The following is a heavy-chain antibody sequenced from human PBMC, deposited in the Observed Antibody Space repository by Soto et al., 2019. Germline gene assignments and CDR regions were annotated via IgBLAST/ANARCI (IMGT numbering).Heavy chain of an antibody. J-gene: IGHJ5*02. V-gene: IGHV3-15*01. CDR3: TTRFDP. CDR1: GFTFSNAW. Sequence: EVQLVESGGGLVKPGGSLRLSCAASGFTFSNAWMMWVRQSPGKGLEWVGRIKSNTDGGTTDYAAPVKGRFTISRDDSKNTLYLQMSSLKTEDPAVYYCTTRFDPWGQGTLVTVSS. CDR2: IKSNTDGGTT.